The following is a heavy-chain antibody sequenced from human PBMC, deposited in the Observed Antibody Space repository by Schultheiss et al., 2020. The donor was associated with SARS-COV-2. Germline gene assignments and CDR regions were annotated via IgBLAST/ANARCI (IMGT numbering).Heavy chain of an antibody. CDR3: ARDGDTGGHFDY. CDR1: GGSFSGYY. Sequence: SETLSLTCAVYGGSFSGYYWSWIRQPPGKGLEWIGEINHSGSTNYNPSLKSRVTISVDTSKNQFSLKLSSVTAADTAVYYCARDGDTGGHFDYWGQGTLVTVSS. J-gene: IGHJ4*02. CDR2: INHSGST. D-gene: IGHD5-18*01. V-gene: IGHV4-34*01.